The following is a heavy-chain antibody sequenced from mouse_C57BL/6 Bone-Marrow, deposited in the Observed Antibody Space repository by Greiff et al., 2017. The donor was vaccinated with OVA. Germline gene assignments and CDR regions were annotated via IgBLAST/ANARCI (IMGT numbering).Heavy chain of an antibody. CDR1: GYTFTGYW. CDR2: ILPGSGST. CDR3: ARDGSSYDWYFDV. V-gene: IGHV1-9*01. D-gene: IGHD1-1*01. Sequence: QVQLQQSGAELMKPGASVKLSCKATGYTFTGYWIEWVKQRPGHGLEWIGEILPGSGSTNYNEKFKGKATFTAYTSSNTAYMQHSSLTTEDSAIYYCARDGSSYDWYFDVWGTGTTATVSS. J-gene: IGHJ1*03.